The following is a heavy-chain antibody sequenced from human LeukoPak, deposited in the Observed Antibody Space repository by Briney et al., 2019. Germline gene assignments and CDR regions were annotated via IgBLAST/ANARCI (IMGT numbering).Heavy chain of an antibody. V-gene: IGHV1-46*01. CDR2: INPSGGST. CDR1: GYTFTSYY. D-gene: IGHD2-15*01. CDR3: AHDSYCSGGSCYSGY. Sequence: ASVKVSCKASGYTFTSYYMHWVRQAPGQGLEWMGMINPSGGSTSYAQKFQGRVTMTRDTSTSTVYMELSSLRSEDTAVYYRAHDSYCSGGSCYSGYWGQGTLVTVSS. J-gene: IGHJ4*02.